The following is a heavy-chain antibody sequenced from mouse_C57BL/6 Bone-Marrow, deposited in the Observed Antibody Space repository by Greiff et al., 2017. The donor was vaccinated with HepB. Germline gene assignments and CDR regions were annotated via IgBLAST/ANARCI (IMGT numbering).Heavy chain of an antibody. V-gene: IGHV5-4*01. D-gene: IGHD3-2*02. J-gene: IGHJ4*01. CDR1: GFTFSSYA. Sequence: DVKLVESGGGLVKPGGSLKLSCAASGFTFSSYAMSWVRQTPEKRLEWVATISDGGSYTYYPDNVKGRFTISRDNAKNNLYLQMSHLKSEDTAMYYCAREPAQALYYYAMDYWGQGTSVTVSS. CDR3: AREPAQALYYYAMDY. CDR2: ISDGGSYT.